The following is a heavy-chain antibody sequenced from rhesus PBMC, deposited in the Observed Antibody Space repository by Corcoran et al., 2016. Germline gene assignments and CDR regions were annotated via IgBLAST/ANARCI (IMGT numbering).Heavy chain of an antibody. V-gene: IGHV4-73*01. Sequence: QVKLQQWGEGLMKPSETLSLTCAVYGGSISGFYFWTWIRRAPGTGLEWMGNIDGNSAPTNYSPTLKNRVTISKDTFKNQLSLGLYSVAAADTAAYYCARGASGWSDNSLDVWGPGVLVTVSS. CDR3: ARGASGWSDNSLDV. CDR2: IDGNSAPT. D-gene: IGHD6S26*01. J-gene: IGHJ5-2*01. CDR1: GGSISGFYF.